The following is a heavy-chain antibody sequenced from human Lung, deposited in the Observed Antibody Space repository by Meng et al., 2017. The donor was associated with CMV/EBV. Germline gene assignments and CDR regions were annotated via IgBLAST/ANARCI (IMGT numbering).Heavy chain of an antibody. CDR2: IIPILGIA. CDR3: ARRYCSGGSCYKQFDY. D-gene: IGHD2-15*01. J-gene: IGHJ4*02. CDR1: GGTFSSYA. V-gene: IGHV1-69*10. Sequence: SVXVSXXASGGTFSSYAISWVRQAPGQGLEWMGGIIPILGIANYAQKFQGRVTITADKSTSTAYMELSSLRSEDTAVYYCARRYCSGGSCYKQFDYWGQGTXVTVSS.